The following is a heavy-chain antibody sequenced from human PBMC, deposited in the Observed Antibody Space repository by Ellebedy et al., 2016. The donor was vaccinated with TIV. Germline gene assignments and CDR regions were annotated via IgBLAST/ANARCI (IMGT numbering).Heavy chain of an antibody. J-gene: IGHJ4*02. D-gene: IGHD1-1*01. V-gene: IGHV3-74*01. CDR1: GFTFSSFW. Sequence: GESLKISCAASGFTFSSFWMHWVRQAPGKGLVWVSRINSDGSSTTYADSVKGRFTISRDNAKNTVYLQMNSLRAEDTAVYFCATGTVQFDYWGQGTLVTVSS. CDR2: INSDGSST. CDR3: ATGTVQFDY.